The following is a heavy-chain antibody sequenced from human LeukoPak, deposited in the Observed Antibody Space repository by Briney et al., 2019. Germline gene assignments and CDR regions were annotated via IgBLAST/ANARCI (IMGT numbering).Heavy chain of an antibody. V-gene: IGHV4-4*02. D-gene: IGHD3-22*01. CDR3: VRRSGNYHFDY. Sequence: SETLSLTCAVSGGSISSSNWWSWVRQPPGKGLEWIGEIYHSGSTNNSPSLKSRVTISVDKSKNQFSLKLNSVTAADTAVYYCVRRSGNYHFDYWGQGTLVTVSS. CDR1: GGSISSSNW. CDR2: IYHSGST. J-gene: IGHJ4*02.